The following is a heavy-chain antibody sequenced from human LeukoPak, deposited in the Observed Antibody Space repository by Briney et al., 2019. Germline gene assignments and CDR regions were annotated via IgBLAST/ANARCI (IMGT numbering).Heavy chain of an antibody. D-gene: IGHD6-13*01. CDR2: IWYDGSNK. J-gene: IGHJ5*02. CDR3: TRGGAAADRVYNWFDP. Sequence: GGSLRLSCAASGFTFSSYGMHWVRQAPGKGLEWVAVIWYDGSNKYYADSVKGRFTVSKDNSKNTLYLQMNSLRSEDTAVYYCTRGGAAADRVYNWFDPWGQGTLVTVSS. CDR1: GFTFSSYG. V-gene: IGHV3-33*01.